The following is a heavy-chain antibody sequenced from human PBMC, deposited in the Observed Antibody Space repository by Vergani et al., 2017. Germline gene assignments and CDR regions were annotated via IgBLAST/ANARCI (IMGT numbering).Heavy chain of an antibody. J-gene: IGHJ3*02. D-gene: IGHD6-6*01. CDR1: GFTFDDYA. Sequence: EVQLVESGGGLVQPGRSLRLSCAASGFTFDDYAMHWVRQAPGKGLEWVSGISWNSGSIGYADSVKGRFTISRDNDKNSLYLQMNSLRAEDTALYYCAKVEAAHDALDIWGQGTMVTVSS. CDR3: AKVEAAHDALDI. CDR2: ISWNSGSI. V-gene: IGHV3-9*01.